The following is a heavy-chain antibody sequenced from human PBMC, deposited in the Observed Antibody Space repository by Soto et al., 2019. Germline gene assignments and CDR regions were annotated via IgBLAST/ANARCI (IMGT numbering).Heavy chain of an antibody. CDR2: ISGSGDST. Sequence: EEQLLESGGDLVQPGGSLRLACAASGFTFSSYAMSWVRQAPGKGLEWVSSISGSGDSTYYADSVKGRFTISRDNSKNTLFLQMNSLRDEDTAVYYCAKQNTIFGVVIHNYYYGMDVWGQGTTVTGSS. V-gene: IGHV3-23*01. CDR1: GFTFSSYA. J-gene: IGHJ6*02. CDR3: AKQNTIFGVVIHNYYYGMDV. D-gene: IGHD3-3*01.